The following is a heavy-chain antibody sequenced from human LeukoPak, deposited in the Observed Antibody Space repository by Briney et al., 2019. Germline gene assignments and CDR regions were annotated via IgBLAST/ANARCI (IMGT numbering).Heavy chain of an antibody. CDR2: ISSDSNTR. CDR1: GFSFKDYV. D-gene: IGHD3-22*01. J-gene: IGHJ4*02. V-gene: IGHV3-30*04. Sequence: GGSLRLSCAGSGFSFKDYVIHWARQAPGKGLEWVAVISSDSNTRIYANSVEGRFTISRDNSKNTVYLQLSGLRVEDTAVYYCLREGYYDTSGPFSGYFDFWGQGDLVTVSS. CDR3: LREGYYDTSGPFSGYFDF.